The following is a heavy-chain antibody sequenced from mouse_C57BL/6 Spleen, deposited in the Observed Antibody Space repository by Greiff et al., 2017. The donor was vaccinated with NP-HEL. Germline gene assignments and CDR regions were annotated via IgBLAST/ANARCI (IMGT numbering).Heavy chain of an antibody. CDR2: INPNNGGT. CDR1: GYTFTDYY. J-gene: IGHJ2*01. Sequence: EVQLQQSGPELVKPGASVKISCKASGYTFTDYYMNWVKQSHGKSLEWIGDINPNNGGTSYNQKFKGKATLTVDKSYSTAYMELRSLASEDSAVYYCARGRFFDHWGQGTTLTVSS. CDR3: ARGRFFDH. V-gene: IGHV1-26*01.